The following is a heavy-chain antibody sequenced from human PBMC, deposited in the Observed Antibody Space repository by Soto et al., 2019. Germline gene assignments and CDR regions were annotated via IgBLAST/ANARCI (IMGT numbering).Heavy chain of an antibody. J-gene: IGHJ4*02. CDR3: ATDAYTYFDS. Sequence: PSETLSLTCAVYGGSFSGYYWSWIGQPPGKGLEWIGEINHSGSTNYNPSLKSRVTISVDTSKNQFSLKLSSVTAADTAVYYCATDAYTYFDSWGKGTQVTVSS. CDR2: INHSGST. V-gene: IGHV4-34*01. CDR1: GGSFSGYY. D-gene: IGHD2-21*01.